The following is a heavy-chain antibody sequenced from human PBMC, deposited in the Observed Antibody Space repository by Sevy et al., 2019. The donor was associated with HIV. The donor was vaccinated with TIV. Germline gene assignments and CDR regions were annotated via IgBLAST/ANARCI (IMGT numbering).Heavy chain of an antibody. CDR3: ARDSGTSYYYFDY. J-gene: IGHJ4*02. V-gene: IGHV1-2*02. D-gene: IGHD1-26*01. CDR2: INPNTGGT. CDR1: GYTFTGYY. Sequence: ASLKVSCKPSGYTFTGYYMHWVRQAPGQGLEWMGWINPNTGGTNSAQKFQGRVTMTRDTSFSTAYMELSSLKSDDTAVYYCARDSGTSYYYFDYWGQGTLVTISS.